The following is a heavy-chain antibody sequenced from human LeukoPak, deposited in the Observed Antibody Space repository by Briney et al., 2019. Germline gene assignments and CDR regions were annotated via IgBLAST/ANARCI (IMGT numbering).Heavy chain of an antibody. V-gene: IGHV3-23*01. Sequence: GGSLRLSCAASGLTFSGYAMSWVRQAPGKGLEWVSGISGSGDETHYADSVKGRFTISRDNSKNTLYLQVNSLRADDTAVYYCAAQWLVLGAFDIWGQGTMVTVSS. J-gene: IGHJ3*02. CDR1: GLTFSGYA. D-gene: IGHD6-19*01. CDR3: AAQWLVLGAFDI. CDR2: ISGSGDET.